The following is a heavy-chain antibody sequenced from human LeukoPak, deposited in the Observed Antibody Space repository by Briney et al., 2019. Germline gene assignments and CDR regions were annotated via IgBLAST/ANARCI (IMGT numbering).Heavy chain of an antibody. CDR1: GGTFSSYA. J-gene: IGHJ4*02. V-gene: IGHV1-69*01. CDR3: ARGYYGSGSYDY. D-gene: IGHD3-10*01. CDR2: IIPIFGTA. Sequence: SVKVSCKASGGTFSSYAISWVRQAPGQGLEWMGGIIPIFGTANYAQKFQGRVTITADESTSTAYMELSSPRSEDTAVYYCARGYYGSGSYDYWGQGTLVTVSS.